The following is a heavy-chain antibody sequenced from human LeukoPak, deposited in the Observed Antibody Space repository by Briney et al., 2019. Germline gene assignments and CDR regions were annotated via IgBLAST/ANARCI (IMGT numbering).Heavy chain of an antibody. CDR1: GFTFSSYW. CDR2: IKQDGSEK. Sequence: GGSLRLSCAASGFTFSSYWMSWVRQAPGKGLEWVANIKQDGSEKYYVDSLKGRFTISRDNAKNTVYLQLRSLRAEDTAVYYCARDLRGPFDYWGQGTLVTVSS. J-gene: IGHJ4*02. V-gene: IGHV3-7*03. CDR3: ARDLRGPFDY.